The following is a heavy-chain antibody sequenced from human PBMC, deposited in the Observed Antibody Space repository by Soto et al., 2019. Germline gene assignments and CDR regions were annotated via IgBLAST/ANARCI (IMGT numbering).Heavy chain of an antibody. CDR1: GFSFSNNW. Sequence: EVQLVESGGGLVQPGGSLRLSCAASGFSFSNNWMTWVRQAPGKGLEWVANIKEDGSATYYVDSVKGRFTISRDNAKKSLYMQMGSLRAEDTAVYYCAKSLGWRDAFDICGQGTVVAVSS. D-gene: IGHD6-19*01. V-gene: IGHV3-7*01. J-gene: IGHJ3*02. CDR3: AKSLGWRDAFDI. CDR2: IKEDGSAT.